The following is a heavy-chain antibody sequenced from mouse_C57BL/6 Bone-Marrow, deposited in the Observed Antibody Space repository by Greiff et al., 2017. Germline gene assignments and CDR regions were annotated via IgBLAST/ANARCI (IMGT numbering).Heavy chain of an antibody. Sequence: QVQLQQPGAELVMPGASVKLSCKASGYTFTSYWMHWVKQRPGQGLEWIGEIDPSDSFTNYNQKFKGKSTLTVDKSSSTAYMQLSSLTSEDSAVXYCAREKSSPLEWYFDVWGTGTTVTVSS. CDR1: GYTFTSYW. V-gene: IGHV1-69*01. J-gene: IGHJ1*03. CDR2: IDPSDSFT. D-gene: IGHD1-3*01. CDR3: AREKSSPLEWYFDV.